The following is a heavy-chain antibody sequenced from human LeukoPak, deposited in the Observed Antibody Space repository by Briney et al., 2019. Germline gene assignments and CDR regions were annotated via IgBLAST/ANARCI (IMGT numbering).Heavy chain of an antibody. Sequence: GGSLRLSCAASGFTFSSYSMNWVRQAPGKGLEWVSSISSSSSYIYYADSVKGRFTISRDNAKNSLYLQMNSLRAEDTAVYYCARDDDYVWGSYRLCYYGMDAWGQGTTVTVSS. CDR2: ISSSSSYI. V-gene: IGHV3-21*01. CDR1: GFTFSSYS. CDR3: ARDDDYVWGSYRLCYYGMDA. J-gene: IGHJ6*02. D-gene: IGHD3-16*02.